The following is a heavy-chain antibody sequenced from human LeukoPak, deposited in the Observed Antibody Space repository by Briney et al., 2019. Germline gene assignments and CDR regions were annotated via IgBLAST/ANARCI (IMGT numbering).Heavy chain of an antibody. V-gene: IGHV3-30*02. Sequence: GGPLRLSCAASGFIFSSYGMHWVRQAPGKGLEWVAFIRYDGSNKDYADSVKGRFTISRDNSKNTLYLQMNSLRTEDTAVYYCARDRVDCSSISCLENFDYWGQGTLVTVSS. CDR1: GFIFSSYG. CDR2: IRYDGSNK. J-gene: IGHJ4*02. D-gene: IGHD2-2*01. CDR3: ARDRVDCSSISCLENFDY.